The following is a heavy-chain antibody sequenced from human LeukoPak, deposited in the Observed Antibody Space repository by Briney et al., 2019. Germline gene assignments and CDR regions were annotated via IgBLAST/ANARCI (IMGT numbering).Heavy chain of an antibody. CDR1: GFTFSSYS. CDR2: ISSSSSSSSSSTT. CDR3: TMRGNTWYDC. Sequence: GGSLRLSCAASGFTFSSYSMNWVRQAPGKGLEWVSYISSSSSSSSSSTTYYADSVKGRFTISRDNSENTVDLQMNSLRVEDTAVYYCTMRGNTWYDCWGQGTLVTVSS. D-gene: IGHD6-13*01. V-gene: IGHV3-48*04. J-gene: IGHJ4*02.